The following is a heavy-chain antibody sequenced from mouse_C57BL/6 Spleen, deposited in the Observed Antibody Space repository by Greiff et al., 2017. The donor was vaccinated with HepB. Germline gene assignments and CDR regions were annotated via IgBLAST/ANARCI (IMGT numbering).Heavy chain of an antibody. D-gene: IGHD1-1*01. CDR2: INPGSGGT. J-gene: IGHJ4*01. CDR3: ARDYYGSIPMDY. Sequence: QVQLQQSGAELVRPGTSVKLSCKASGYAFTNYLIEWVKQRPGQGLEWIGVINPGSGGTNYNEKFKGKATLTADKSSSTAYMQLSSLTSEDSAVYFCARDYYGSIPMDYWGQGTSVTVSS. V-gene: IGHV1-54*01. CDR1: GYAFTNYL.